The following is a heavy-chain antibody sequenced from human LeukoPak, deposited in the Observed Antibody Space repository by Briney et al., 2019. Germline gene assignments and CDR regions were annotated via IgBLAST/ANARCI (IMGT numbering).Heavy chain of an antibody. Sequence: SVKVPCKASGGTFSSYAISWVRQAPGQGLEWMGGIIPIFGTANYAQKFQGRVTITADESTSTAYMELSSLRSEDTAVYYCARVYYYDSSGYYADYWGQGTLVTVSS. J-gene: IGHJ4*02. D-gene: IGHD3-22*01. CDR1: GGTFSSYA. CDR2: IIPIFGTA. CDR3: ARVYYYDSSGYYADY. V-gene: IGHV1-69*13.